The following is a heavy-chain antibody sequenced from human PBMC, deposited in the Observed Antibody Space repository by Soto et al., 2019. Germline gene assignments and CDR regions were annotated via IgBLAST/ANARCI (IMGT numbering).Heavy chain of an antibody. CDR3: ARGGGGPLDWFDP. CDR1: GYTFTSYA. CDR2: INAGNGNT. D-gene: IGHD3-10*01. Sequence: QVQLVQSGAEEKKPGASVKVSCKASGYTFTSYAMHWVRQAPGQRLEWMGWINAGNGNTKYSQKFQGRVTITRDTSASTAYMELSSLRAEDTAVYYCARGGGGPLDWFDPWGQGTLVTVSS. J-gene: IGHJ5*02. V-gene: IGHV1-3*05.